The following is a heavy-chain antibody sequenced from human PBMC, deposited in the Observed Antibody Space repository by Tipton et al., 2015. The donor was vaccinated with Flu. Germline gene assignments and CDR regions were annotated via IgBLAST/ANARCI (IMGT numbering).Heavy chain of an antibody. D-gene: IGHD3-10*01. J-gene: IGHJ4*02. CDR1: GDSIGSRYY. CDR2: INHSGST. CDR3: ARGLYGSGSYQRRYFDY. V-gene: IGHV4-38-2*02. Sequence: LRLSCSVSGDSIGSRYYWGWIRHPPGKGLEWIGDINHSGSTNYNPSLKSRVTISVDTSKNQFSLKLSSVTAADTAVYYCARGLYGSGSYQRRYFDYWGQGTLVTVSS.